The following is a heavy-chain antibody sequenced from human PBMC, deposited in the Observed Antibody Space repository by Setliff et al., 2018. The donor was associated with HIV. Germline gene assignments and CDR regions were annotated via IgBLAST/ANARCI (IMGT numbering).Heavy chain of an antibody. D-gene: IGHD3-10*01. Sequence: KPSETLSLTCTVSDASINSYYWNWIRQPPGKGLEWIGFIFASGDTKYNPSLQSRVSMSIDTSKNQFSLKLRSVTAADTAIYYCARRIDNSGSLPAKNWFDTWGQGRLVTVSS. CDR2: IFASGDT. CDR3: ARRIDNSGSLPAKNWFDT. CDR1: DASINSYY. V-gene: IGHV4-4*09. J-gene: IGHJ5*02.